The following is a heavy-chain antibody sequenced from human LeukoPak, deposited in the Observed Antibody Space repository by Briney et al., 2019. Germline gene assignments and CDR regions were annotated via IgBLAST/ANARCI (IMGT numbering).Heavy chain of an antibody. CDR3: ARQGSKTSIVVVPFDA. J-gene: IGHJ3*01. D-gene: IGHD2-15*01. V-gene: IGHV4-59*08. CDR1: GGSINNYY. Sequence: PSETLSLTCSVSGGSINNYYWSWIRQAPGKRLEWIGSVYHTGSTDYNPSLRSPVTISVDTSKNQFSLKLNSVTAADTAVYYCARQGSKTSIVVVPFDAWGQGTMVTVSS. CDR2: VYHTGST.